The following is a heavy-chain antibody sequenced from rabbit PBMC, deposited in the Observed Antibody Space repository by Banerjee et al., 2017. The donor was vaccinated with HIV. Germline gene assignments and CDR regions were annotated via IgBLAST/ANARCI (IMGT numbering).Heavy chain of an antibody. CDR1: GFTLSAYW. Sequence: QEQLVESGGGLVQPEGSLTLTCTASGFTLSAYWMCWVRQAPGKGLEWIACIFTANGNTYYASWAKGRFTISKTSSTTVTLQMTSLTAADTATYFCARDLAGVIGWNFSLWGPGTLVTVS. V-gene: IGHV1S45*01. CDR2: IFTANGNT. D-gene: IGHD4-1*01. J-gene: IGHJ4*01. CDR3: ARDLAGVIGWNFSL.